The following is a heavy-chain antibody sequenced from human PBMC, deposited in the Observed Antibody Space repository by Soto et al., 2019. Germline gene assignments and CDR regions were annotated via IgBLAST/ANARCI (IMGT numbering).Heavy chain of an antibody. Sequence: ASVKVSCKASGYTFTGYYMHWVRQAPGQGLEWMGWINPNSGGTNYAQKFQGRVTMTRDTSISTAYMELSRLRSDDTAVYYCAVAGVWSGYSPSLYYYGMDVWGQGTTVTVYS. J-gene: IGHJ6*02. CDR3: AVAGVWSGYSPSLYYYGMDV. CDR1: GYTFTGYY. CDR2: INPNSGGT. V-gene: IGHV1-2*02. D-gene: IGHD3-3*01.